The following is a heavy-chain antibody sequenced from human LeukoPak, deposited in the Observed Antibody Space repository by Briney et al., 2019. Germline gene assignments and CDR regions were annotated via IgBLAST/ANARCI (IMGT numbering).Heavy chain of an antibody. D-gene: IGHD6-6*01. J-gene: IGHJ3*02. CDR1: GFTFSSYT. Sequence: GGSLRLSCTASGFTFSSYTMNWVRQAPGKGLGWVSSITSSSSYIYYADSVKGRFTISRDNAKNSLYLQMNSLRAEDTAVYYSVRYSSSSATFDIWGQGTMVTVSS. CDR2: ITSSSSYI. V-gene: IGHV3-21*01. CDR3: VRYSSSSATFDI.